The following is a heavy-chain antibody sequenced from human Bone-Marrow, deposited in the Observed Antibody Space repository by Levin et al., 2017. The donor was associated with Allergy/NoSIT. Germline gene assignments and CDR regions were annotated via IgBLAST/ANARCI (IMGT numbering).Heavy chain of an antibody. CDR3: ASYTVTTGVVFDY. Sequence: SQTLSLTCTVSGGSISSGDYYWSWIRQPPGKGLEWIGYIYYSGSTYYNPSLKSRVTISVDTSKNQFSLKLSSVTAADTAVYYCASYTVTTGVVFDYWGQGTLVTVSS. CDR1: GGSISSGDYY. CDR2: IYYSGST. V-gene: IGHV4-30-4*01. J-gene: IGHJ4*02. D-gene: IGHD4-17*01.